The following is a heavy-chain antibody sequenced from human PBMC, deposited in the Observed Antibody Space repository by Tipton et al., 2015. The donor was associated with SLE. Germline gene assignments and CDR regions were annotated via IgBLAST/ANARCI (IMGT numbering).Heavy chain of an antibody. CDR2: IYYSGST. J-gene: IGHJ4*02. CDR1: GGSISGHQ. D-gene: IGHD2-8*01. CDR3: ARGGNGFDY. V-gene: IGHV4-59*05. Sequence: GLVKPSETLSLTCTVSGGSISGHQWNWIRQPPGKEPEWIGSIYYSGSTYYNPSLKSRVTISVDTSKNQFSLKLSSVTAADTAVYYCARGGNGFDYWGQGTLVTVSA.